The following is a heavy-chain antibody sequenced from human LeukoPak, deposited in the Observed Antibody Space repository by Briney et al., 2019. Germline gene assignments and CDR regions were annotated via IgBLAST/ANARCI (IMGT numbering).Heavy chain of an antibody. V-gene: IGHV1-2*02. CDR2: INPNSGGT. CDR1: GYTFTGYY. Sequence: GASVKVSCKASGYTFTGYYMHWVRQAPGQGLEWMGWINPNSGGTNYAQKFQGRVTMTRDTSISTAYMEPSRLRSDDTAVYYCARGRYSSSSYYFDYWGQGTLVTVSS. J-gene: IGHJ4*02. D-gene: IGHD6-6*01. CDR3: ARGRYSSSSYYFDY.